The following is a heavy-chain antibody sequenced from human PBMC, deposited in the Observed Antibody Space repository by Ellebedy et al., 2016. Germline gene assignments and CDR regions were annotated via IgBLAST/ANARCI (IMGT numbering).Heavy chain of an antibody. D-gene: IGHD4-17*01. J-gene: IGHJ4*02. Sequence: SETLSLTXAVSGGSISSSNWWSWVRQPPGKGLEWIGEIYHSGSTNYNPSLKSRVTISVDTSKNQFSLKLSSVTAADTAVYYCAREDRGDRIDYWGQGTLVTVSS. CDR3: AREDRGDRIDY. CDR2: IYHSGST. V-gene: IGHV4-4*02. CDR1: GGSISSSNW.